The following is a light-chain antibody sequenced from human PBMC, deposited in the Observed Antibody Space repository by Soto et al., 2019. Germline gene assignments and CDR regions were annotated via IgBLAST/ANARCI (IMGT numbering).Light chain of an antibody. Sequence: QSALTQPASVSGSPEQSITISRTGTSSDIGSYNYVACYQPFQCKTPKLIIYEVRNRPSGVSFRFSGSKSGNTASLTISGPQAEDETDYYCISYRGSDTSYGFGTGTKVTVL. CDR1: SSDIGSYNY. J-gene: IGLJ1*01. CDR2: EVR. V-gene: IGLV2-14*01. CDR3: ISYRGSDTSYG.